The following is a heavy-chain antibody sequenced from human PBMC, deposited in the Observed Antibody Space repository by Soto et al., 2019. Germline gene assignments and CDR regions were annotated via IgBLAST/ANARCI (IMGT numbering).Heavy chain of an antibody. J-gene: IGHJ5*02. CDR2: IYYSGST. CDR3: ASTTYPKFRDFDWLGIWFDP. V-gene: IGHV4-30-4*01. Sequence: PSETLSLTCTVSGGSISSGDYYWSWIRQPPGKGLEWIGYIYYSGSTYYNPSLKSRVTISVDTSKNQFSLKLSSVTAADTAVYYCASTTYPKFRDFDWLGIWFDPWGQVTRVTVSS. CDR1: GGSISSGDYY. D-gene: IGHD3-9*01.